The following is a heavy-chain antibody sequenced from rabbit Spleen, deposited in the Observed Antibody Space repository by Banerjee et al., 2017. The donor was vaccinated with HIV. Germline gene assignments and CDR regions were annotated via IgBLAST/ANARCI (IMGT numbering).Heavy chain of an antibody. J-gene: IGHJ6*01. CDR3: ARDTSTSFSSYGMDL. D-gene: IGHD1-1*01. CDR2: IDIGSRYFT. V-gene: IGHV1S45*01. CDR1: GIDFSSYNF. Sequence: QQQLVESGGGLVKPGESLTLTCKASGIDFSSYNFICWVQQAPGKGLEWIACIDIGSRYFTYYASWAKGRFTISKTSSTTVTLQMTSLTAADTATYFCARDTSTSFSSYGMDLWGPGTLVTVS.